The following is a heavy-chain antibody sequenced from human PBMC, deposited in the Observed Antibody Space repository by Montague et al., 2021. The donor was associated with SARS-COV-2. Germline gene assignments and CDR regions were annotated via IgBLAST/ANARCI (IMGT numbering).Heavy chain of an antibody. CDR2: ISSSTNII. J-gene: IGHJ3*01. CDR1: GFTFSSYC. CDR3: AKDLVLRAARPDALDV. D-gene: IGHD6-6*01. V-gene: IGHV3-48*04. Sequence: SLRLSCAASGFTFSSYCVNWVRQAPGKGLEWTSYISSSTNIIYYADSVKGRFTISRDNARNSLYLQMNSLRVDDTAVYYCAKDLVLRAARPDALDVWGQGTVVTVSS.